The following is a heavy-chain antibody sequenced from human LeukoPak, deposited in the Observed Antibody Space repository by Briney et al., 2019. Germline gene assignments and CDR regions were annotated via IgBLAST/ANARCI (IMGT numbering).Heavy chain of an antibody. D-gene: IGHD3-10*01. CDR1: GFTFSSYW. CDR2: INSDGSST. V-gene: IGHV3-74*01. Sequence: GGSLRLSCAASGFTFSSYWMHWVRQAPGKGLVWVSRINSDGSSTSYADSVKGRFTISRDNAKNSVYLQMNSLRAEDMALYYCAKGFGPMDDWYFDLWGRGTLVTVSS. J-gene: IGHJ2*01. CDR3: AKGFGPMDDWYFDL.